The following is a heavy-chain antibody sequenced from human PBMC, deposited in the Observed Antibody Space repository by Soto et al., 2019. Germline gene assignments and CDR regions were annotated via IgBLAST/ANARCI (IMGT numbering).Heavy chain of an antibody. Sequence: KPSETLSLTCAVYGGSFSGYYWSWIRQPPGKGLEWIGEINHSGSTNYNPSLKSRVTISVDTSKNQFSLKLSSVTAADTAVYYCARGYRITIFGVVTPYYYGMDVWGQGTTVTVSS. CDR3: ARGYRITIFGVVTPYYYGMDV. D-gene: IGHD3-3*01. J-gene: IGHJ6*02. CDR1: GGSFSGYY. CDR2: INHSGST. V-gene: IGHV4-34*01.